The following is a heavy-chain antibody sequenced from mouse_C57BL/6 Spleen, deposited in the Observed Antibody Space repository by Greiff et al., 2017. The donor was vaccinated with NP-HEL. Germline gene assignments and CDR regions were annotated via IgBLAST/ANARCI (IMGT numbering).Heavy chain of an antibody. J-gene: IGHJ3*01. CDR3: ARGGYSNYEGAWFAY. D-gene: IGHD2-5*01. V-gene: IGHV5-12*01. CDR2: ISNGGGST. CDR1: GFTFSDYY. Sequence: EVKLVESGGGLVQPGGSLKLSCAASGFTFSDYYMYWVRQTPEKRLEWVAYISNGGGSTYYPDTVKGRFTISRDNAKNTLYLQMSRLKSEDTAMYYCARGGYSNYEGAWFAYWGQGTLVTVSA.